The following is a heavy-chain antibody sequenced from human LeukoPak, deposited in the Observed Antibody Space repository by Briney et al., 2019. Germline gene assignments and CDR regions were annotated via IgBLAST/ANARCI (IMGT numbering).Heavy chain of an antibody. CDR2: INHSGST. CDR1: GGSFSGYY. V-gene: IGHV4-34*01. CDR3: ARSSRLNYYGSGSYYITSVRNWFDP. J-gene: IGHJ5*02. Sequence: SETLSLTCAVSGGSFSGYYWSWIRQPPGKGLEWIGEINHSGSTNYNPSLKSRVTISVDTSNNQFSLKLSSVTAADTAVYYCARSSRLNYYGSGSYYITSVRNWFDPWGQGTLVTVSS. D-gene: IGHD3-10*01.